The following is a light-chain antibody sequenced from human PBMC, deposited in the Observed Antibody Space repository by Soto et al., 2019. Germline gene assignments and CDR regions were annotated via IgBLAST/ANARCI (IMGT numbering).Light chain of an antibody. CDR2: EVS. J-gene: IGLJ1*01. CDR1: SSDVGGYNY. Sequence: QSALTQPPSASGSPGQSVTISCTGTSSDVGGYNYVSWYQQYPGKVPKLMIYEVSERPSGVPDRFSGSKSGNTASLTISGLQAEDEADYYCSSFTNTYSYVFGTGTKVTVL. V-gene: IGLV2-8*01. CDR3: SSFTNTYSYV.